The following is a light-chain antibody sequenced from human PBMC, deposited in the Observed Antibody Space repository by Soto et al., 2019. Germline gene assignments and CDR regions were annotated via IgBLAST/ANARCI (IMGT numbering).Light chain of an antibody. V-gene: IGKV3-20*01. CDR3: QKYGYSPGHA. CDR1: QSVSSNY. Sequence: EIVLTQSPGTLSLSPGERATLSCRASQSVSSNYLAWYQQKSGQVPRLLIYDATSRATDVPARFSDSGSGTDFTLTISRLEPEDIAVYYCQKYGYSPGHAVGGGTKVEIK. CDR2: DAT. J-gene: IGKJ4*01.